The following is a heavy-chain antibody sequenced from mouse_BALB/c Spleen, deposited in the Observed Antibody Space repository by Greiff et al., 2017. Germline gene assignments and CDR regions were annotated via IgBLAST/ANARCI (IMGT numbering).Heavy chain of an antibody. V-gene: IGHV5-17*02. CDR3: ARSGGFDY. CDR1: GFTFSSFG. D-gene: IGHD3-1*01. Sequence: EVQLVESGGGLVQPGGSRKLSCAASGFTFSSFGMHWVRQAPEKGLEWVAYISSGSSTIYYADIVKGRFTISRDNPKNTLFLQMTSLRSEDTAMYYCARSGGFDYWGQGTTLTVSS. CDR2: ISSGSSTI. J-gene: IGHJ2*01.